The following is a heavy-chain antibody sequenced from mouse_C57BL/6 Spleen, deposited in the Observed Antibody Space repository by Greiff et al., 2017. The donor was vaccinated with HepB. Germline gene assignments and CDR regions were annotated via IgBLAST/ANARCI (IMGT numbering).Heavy chain of an antibody. CDR3: ARHGTTVVPYAMDY. CDR1: GFTFSSYG. D-gene: IGHD1-1*01. J-gene: IGHJ4*01. Sequence: DVKLVESGGDLVKPGGSLKLSCAASGFTFSSYGMSWVRQTPDKRLEWVATISSGGSYTYYPDSVKGRFTISRDNAKNTLYLQMSSLKSEDTAMYYCARHGTTVVPYAMDYWGQGTSVTVSS. V-gene: IGHV5-6*02. CDR2: ISSGGSYT.